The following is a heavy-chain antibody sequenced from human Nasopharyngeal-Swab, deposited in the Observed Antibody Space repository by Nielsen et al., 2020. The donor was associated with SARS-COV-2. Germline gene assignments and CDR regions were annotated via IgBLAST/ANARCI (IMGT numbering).Heavy chain of an antibody. V-gene: IGHV3-21*01. J-gene: IGHJ6*02. CDR3: ARDRGTGDSYYYYGMDV. D-gene: IGHD7-27*01. Sequence: GESLKISCAASGFTFSSYSMNWVRQAPGKGLEWVSSISSSSSYIYYADSVKGRFTISRDNAKNSLYLQMNSLRAEDTAAYYCARDRGTGDSYYYYGMDVWGQGTTVTVSS. CDR2: ISSSSSYI. CDR1: GFTFSSYS.